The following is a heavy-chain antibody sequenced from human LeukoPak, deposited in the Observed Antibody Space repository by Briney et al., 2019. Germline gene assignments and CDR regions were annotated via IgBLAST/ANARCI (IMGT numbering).Heavy chain of an antibody. Sequence: GGSLRLSCAASGFTFSSYWMSWVRQAPGKGLEWVANIKQDGSEKYYVDSVKGRFTISRDNAKNSLYLRMNSLRAEDTAVYYCARDSMVRGVKISFDYWGQGTLVTVSS. J-gene: IGHJ4*02. CDR1: GFTFSSYW. V-gene: IGHV3-7*01. D-gene: IGHD3-10*01. CDR2: IKQDGSEK. CDR3: ARDSMVRGVKISFDY.